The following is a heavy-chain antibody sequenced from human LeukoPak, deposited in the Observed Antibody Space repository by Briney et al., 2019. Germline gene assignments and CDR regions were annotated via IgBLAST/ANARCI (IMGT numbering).Heavy chain of an antibody. D-gene: IGHD6-19*01. J-gene: IGHJ6*03. V-gene: IGHV3-23*01. CDR2: IDGSGGHT. CDR3: AKLPQAGGDYYYIDV. Sequence: GGSLRLSCAASGFAFTSYGMSWVRQAPGKGPEWVSCIDGSGGHTYHADPVKGRFTISRDNSRNKLFLQMNSLRAEDTAVYFCAKLPQAGGDYYYIDVWGKGTTVTVSS. CDR1: GFAFTSYG.